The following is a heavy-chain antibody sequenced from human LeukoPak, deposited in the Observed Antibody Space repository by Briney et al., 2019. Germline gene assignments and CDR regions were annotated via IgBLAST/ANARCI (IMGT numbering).Heavy chain of an antibody. CDR1: GSTFTHFG. Sequence: GASVKVSCKASGSTFTHFGISWVRQAPGQGLEWMGWISAYSGKTSYAQKFQGRAIMTTDTSSSTAFMELRSLRSDDTATYYCARDGELPHDGFDIWGQGTMVTVSS. J-gene: IGHJ3*02. D-gene: IGHD1-7*01. CDR2: ISAYSGKT. CDR3: ARDGELPHDGFDI. V-gene: IGHV1-18*01.